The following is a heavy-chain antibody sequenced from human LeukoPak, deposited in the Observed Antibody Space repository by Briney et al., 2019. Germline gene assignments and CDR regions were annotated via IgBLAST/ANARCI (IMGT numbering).Heavy chain of an antibody. CDR3: ARGSPHSSGYSPSWFDP. D-gene: IGHD3-22*01. Sequence: ASVKVSCKASGYTFTSYDINWVRQATGQGLEWMGWMNPNSGNTGYAQKFQGRVTMTRNTPISTAYMELSSLRSEDTAVYYCARGSPHSSGYSPSWFDPWGQGTLVTVSS. CDR2: MNPNSGNT. CDR1: GYTFTSYD. V-gene: IGHV1-8*01. J-gene: IGHJ5*02.